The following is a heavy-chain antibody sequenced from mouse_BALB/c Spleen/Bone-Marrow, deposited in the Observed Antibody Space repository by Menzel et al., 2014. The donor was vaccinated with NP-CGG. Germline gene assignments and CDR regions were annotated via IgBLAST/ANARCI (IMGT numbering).Heavy chain of an antibody. V-gene: IGHV2-9*02. Sequence: VKLVESGPGLAAPSQSLSITCTVSGFSLTSYGVHWVRQPPGKGLEWLGVIWAGGSTNYNSALMSRLSISKDNSKSQVFLKMNSLQTDDTAMYYCARDWLRRAMDYWGQGTSVTVSS. CDR2: IWAGGST. CDR3: ARDWLRRAMDY. J-gene: IGHJ4*01. D-gene: IGHD2-2*01. CDR1: GFSLTSYG.